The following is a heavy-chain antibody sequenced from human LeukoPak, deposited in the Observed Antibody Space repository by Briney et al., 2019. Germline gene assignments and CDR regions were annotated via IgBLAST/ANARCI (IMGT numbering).Heavy chain of an antibody. V-gene: IGHV1-2*02. CDR3: ARVAAAAQGDY. J-gene: IGHJ4*02. CDR1: GYIFSGCY. CDR2: INPNSGGA. D-gene: IGHD6-13*01. Sequence: ASVKVSCKPSGYIFSGCYIHWVRQAPGQGLEWMGWINPNSGGANYAQKFQGRVTMTRDTSISTAYMELSRLRSDDTAVYYCARVAAAAQGDYWGQGTLVTVSS.